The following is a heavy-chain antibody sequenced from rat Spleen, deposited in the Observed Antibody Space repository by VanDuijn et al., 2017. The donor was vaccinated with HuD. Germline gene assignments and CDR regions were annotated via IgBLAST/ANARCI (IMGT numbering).Heavy chain of an antibody. Sequence: EVQLVETGGGLVQPGRSLKLSCAASGFTFSNYYMAWVRQAPTKGLEWVASISTGGAIPNYRDSVKGRFTISRDTAKSTLYLQMDSLRSEDTATYYCATDGYYDGTYYSVYVMDAWGQGASVTVSS. V-gene: IGHV5-27*01. D-gene: IGHD1-12*02. CDR3: ATDGYYDGTYYSVYVMDA. CDR2: ISTGGAIP. CDR1: GFTFSNYY. J-gene: IGHJ4*01.